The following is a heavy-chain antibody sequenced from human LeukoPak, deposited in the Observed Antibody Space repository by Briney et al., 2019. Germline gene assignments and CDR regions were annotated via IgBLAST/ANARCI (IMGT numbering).Heavy chain of an antibody. V-gene: IGHV1-18*01. CDR2: ISAYNGNT. Sequence: SVKVSCKASGYTFTSYGISWVRQAPGQGLEWMGWISAYNGNTNYAQKLQGRVTMTTDTSTSTAYMELRSLRSDDTAVYYCARSKGRVVPAARGLYYMDVWGKGTTVTVSS. D-gene: IGHD2-2*01. J-gene: IGHJ6*03. CDR3: ARSKGRVVPAARGLYYMDV. CDR1: GYTFTSYG.